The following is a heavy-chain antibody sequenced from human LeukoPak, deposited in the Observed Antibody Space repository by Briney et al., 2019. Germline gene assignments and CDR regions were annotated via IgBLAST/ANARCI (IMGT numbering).Heavy chain of an antibody. CDR1: GGSFSGYY. CDR2: INHSGST. Sequence: SETLSLTCAVYGGSFSGYYWSWIRQPPGKGLEWIGEINHSGSTNYNPSLKSRVTISVGPSKDQFSLKLSSVTAADTAVYYCASALYGDAFDIWGQGTMVTVSS. CDR3: ASALYGDAFDI. J-gene: IGHJ3*02. V-gene: IGHV4-34*01. D-gene: IGHD3-10*01.